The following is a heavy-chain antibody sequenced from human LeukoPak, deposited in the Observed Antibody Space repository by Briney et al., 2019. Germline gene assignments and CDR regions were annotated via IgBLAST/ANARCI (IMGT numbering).Heavy chain of an antibody. V-gene: IGHV4-39*02. CDR2: IYYSGST. CDR3: AIELGVAFDI. Sequence: SETLSLTCTVSGGSISSSSYYWGWLRQPPGKGLECIGSIYYSGSTYYNPSLKSRVTISVDTSKNEFSLKLSSVTAADTAVYYCAIELGVAFDIWGQGTMVTVSS. J-gene: IGHJ3*02. CDR1: GGSISSSSYY.